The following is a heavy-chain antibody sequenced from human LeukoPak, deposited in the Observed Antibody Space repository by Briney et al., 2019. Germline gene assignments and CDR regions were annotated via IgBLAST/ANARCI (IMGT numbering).Heavy chain of an antibody. V-gene: IGHV3-53*01. CDR3: ARGDGYNFSVY. J-gene: IGHJ4*02. CDR2: FYVGGAT. D-gene: IGHD5-24*01. Sequence: GGSLRLSCAVSGFSVSNNYMSWVRQAPGKGLEWVSVFYVGGATYYADSVMGRFTISRDNSENTMYLQMKRLRAEDTAVYYCARGDGYNFSVYCGQGTLVTVSS. CDR1: GFSVSNNY.